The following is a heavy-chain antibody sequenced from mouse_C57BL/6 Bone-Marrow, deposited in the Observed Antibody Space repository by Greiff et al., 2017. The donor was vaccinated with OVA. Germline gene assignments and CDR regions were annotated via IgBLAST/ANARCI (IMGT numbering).Heavy chain of an antibody. CDR3: ARPTLRYIDV. J-gene: IGHJ1*03. CDR2: ISSGSSTI. Sequence: EVQLVESGGGLVKPGGSLKLSCAASGFTFSDYGMHWVRQAPEKGLEWVAYISSGSSTIFYADTVKGRFTFSRDNAKNTLFLQMTRLRSEDTAMYYCARPTLRYIDVWGTGTTVTVSS. CDR1: GFTFSDYG. D-gene: IGHD2-10*01. V-gene: IGHV5-17*01.